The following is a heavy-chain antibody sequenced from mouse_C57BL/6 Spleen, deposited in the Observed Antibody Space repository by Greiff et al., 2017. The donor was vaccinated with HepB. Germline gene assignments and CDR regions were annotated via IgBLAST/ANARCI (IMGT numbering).Heavy chain of an antibody. Sequence: EVMLVESGGGLVKPGGSLKLSCAASGFTFSSYAMSWVRQTPEKRLEWVATISDGGSYTYYPDNVKGRFTISRDNAKNNLYLQMSHLKSEDTAMYYCARDLYLYAMDYWGQGTSVTVSS. CDR2: ISDGGSYT. D-gene: IGHD5-5*01. V-gene: IGHV5-4*01. CDR1: GFTFSSYA. J-gene: IGHJ4*01. CDR3: ARDLYLYAMDY.